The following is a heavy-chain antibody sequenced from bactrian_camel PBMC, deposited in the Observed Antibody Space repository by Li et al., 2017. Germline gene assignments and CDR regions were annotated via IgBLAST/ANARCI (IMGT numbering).Heavy chain of an antibody. CDR3: VADYDLTLCAGWVRLPFDY. CDR1: RYTDSSNC. CDR2: IYTGGGST. Sequence: VQLVESGGGLVQAGGSLRLSCVASRYTDSSNCIAWFRQAPGQAREGVALIYTGGGSTFYADSVKGRFTISKDNAKNTLYLRMNNLEPEDTAKYYCVADYDLTLCAGWVRLPFDYSGQGTQVTVS. V-gene: IGHV3S31*01. D-gene: IGHD5*01. J-gene: IGHJ4*01.